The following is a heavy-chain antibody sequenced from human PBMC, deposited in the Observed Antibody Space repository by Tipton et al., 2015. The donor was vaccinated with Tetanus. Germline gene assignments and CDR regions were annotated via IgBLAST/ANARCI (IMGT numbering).Heavy chain of an antibody. CDR1: GYTFTSYY. D-gene: IGHD2-15*01. V-gene: IGHV1-46*01. Sequence: QLVQSGAEVKKPGASVKVSCKASGYTFTSYYMHWVRQAPGQGLEWMGIINPSGGSTSYAQKFQGRVTMTRDTSTSTVYMELSSLRSDDTAVYYCARDRCSDVTCYFEMGGWGQGTLVTVSS. J-gene: IGHJ4*02. CDR2: INPSGGST. CDR3: ARDRCSDVTCYFEMGG.